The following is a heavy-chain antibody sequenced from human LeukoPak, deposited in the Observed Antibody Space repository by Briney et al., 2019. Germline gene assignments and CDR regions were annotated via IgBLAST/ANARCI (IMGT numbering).Heavy chain of an antibody. CDR2: ISSSGSTI. Sequence: GGSLRLTCAASGFTFSSYEMNWVRRAPGKGLEWVSYISSSGSTIYYADSVKGRFTISRDNAKNSLYLQMNSLRAEDTAVYYCARDSPDYYGMDVWGQGTTVTVSS. CDR1: GFTFSSYE. J-gene: IGHJ6*02. V-gene: IGHV3-48*03. CDR3: ARDSPDYYGMDV.